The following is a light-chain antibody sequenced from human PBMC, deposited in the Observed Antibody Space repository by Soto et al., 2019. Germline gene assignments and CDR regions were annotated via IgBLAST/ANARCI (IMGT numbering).Light chain of an antibody. Sequence: DVVMTQSPLSLPVTLGQPASISGISRQILVYSDGHTYLNWFQQRPGQSPRRLIYKVSNRNSGVPDRFSGSGSGTDFTLKISRVEAEDVGVYYCMQGTHWPFTFGPGTKVDIK. CDR2: KVS. V-gene: IGKV2-30*01. CDR1: QILVYSDGHTY. CDR3: MQGTHWPFT. J-gene: IGKJ3*01.